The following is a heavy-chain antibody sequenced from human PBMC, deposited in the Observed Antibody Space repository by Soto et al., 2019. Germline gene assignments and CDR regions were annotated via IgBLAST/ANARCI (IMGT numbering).Heavy chain of an antibody. CDR3: ARVGAGLSAPRVWPH. CDR1: GGSISDYF. V-gene: IGHV4-4*07. CDR2: IYTSGTT. Sequence: LSLTCTVSGGSISDYFWSWIRQPAGKGLEWVGRIYTSGTTNYNPSLKSRVTMSVDTSKNHFSLRLSSMTAADSAVFYCARVGAGLSAPRVWPHWGQGTLVTVSS. D-gene: IGHD3-16*01. J-gene: IGHJ4*02.